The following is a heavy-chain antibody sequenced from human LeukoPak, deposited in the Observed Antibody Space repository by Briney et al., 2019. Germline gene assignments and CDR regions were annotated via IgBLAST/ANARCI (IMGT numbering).Heavy chain of an antibody. CDR2: IYPGDSHT. CDR1: GYSFPNYW. Sequence: ESLKISCKGSGYSFPNYWVGWVRQMPGKGLEWMGIIYPGDSHTRYSPSFQDQVTISVDKSISTAYLQWSSLKASDTAMYYCARGPYAYTSSATLGSYNWFDPWGQGSLVTVSS. V-gene: IGHV5-51*01. CDR3: ARGPYAYTSSATLGSYNWFDP. J-gene: IGHJ5*02. D-gene: IGHD2-2*02.